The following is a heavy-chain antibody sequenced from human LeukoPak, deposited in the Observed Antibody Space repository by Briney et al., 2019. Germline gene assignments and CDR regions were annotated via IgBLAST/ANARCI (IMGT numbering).Heavy chain of an antibody. D-gene: IGHD3-9*01. V-gene: IGHV1-2*02. CDR2: INPNSGGT. CDR3: ARESIPSGILTGYYNPYNWFDP. J-gene: IGHJ5*02. CDR1: GYTFTGYY. Sequence: ASVKVSCKASGYTFTGYYMHWVRQAPGQGLEWMGWINPNSGGTNYAQKFQGRVTMTRDTSISTAYMELSRLRSDDTAVYYCARESIPSGILTGYYNPYNWFDPWGQGTLVTVSS.